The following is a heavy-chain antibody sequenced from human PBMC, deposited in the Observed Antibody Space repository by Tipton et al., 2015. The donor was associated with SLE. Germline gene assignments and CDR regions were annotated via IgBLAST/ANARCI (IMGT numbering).Heavy chain of an antibody. CDR3: ARGYSSSWYLADAFDI. CDR2: IYYSGST. CDR1: GGSISSHY. V-gene: IGHV4-59*11. Sequence: TLSLTCTVSGGSISSHYWSWIRQPPGKGLEWIGYIYYSGSTNYNPSLKSRVTISVDTSKNQFSLKLSSVTAADTAVYYCARGYSSSWYLADAFDIWGQGTMVPVSS. J-gene: IGHJ3*02. D-gene: IGHD6-13*01.